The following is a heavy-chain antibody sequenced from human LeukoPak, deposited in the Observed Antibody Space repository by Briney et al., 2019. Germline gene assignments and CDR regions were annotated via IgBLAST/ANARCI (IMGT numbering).Heavy chain of an antibody. D-gene: IGHD3-22*01. CDR3: ARDRDYYDSSGQLDY. J-gene: IGHJ4*02. CDR1: GFTFSSYG. Sequence: GGSLRLSCAASGFTFSSYGMHWVRQAPGKGLEWVAVIWYDGSNKYYADSVKGRFTISRDDSKNTLYLQMNSLRAEDTAVYYCARDRDYYDSSGQLDYWGQGTLVTVSS. CDR2: IWYDGSNK. V-gene: IGHV3-33*01.